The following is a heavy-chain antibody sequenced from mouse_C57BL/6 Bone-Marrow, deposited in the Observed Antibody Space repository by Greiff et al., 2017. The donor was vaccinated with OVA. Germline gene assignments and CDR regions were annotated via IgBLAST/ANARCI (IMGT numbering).Heavy chain of an antibody. Sequence: VQLQQSGPELVKPGASVKISCKASGYAFSSSWMNWVKQRPGKGLEWIGRIYPGDGDTNYNGKFKGKATLTADKSSSTAYMQLSSLTSEDSAVYFCARALDFDYWGQGTTLTVSS. CDR1: GYAFSSSW. CDR3: ARALDFDY. D-gene: IGHD2-10*02. V-gene: IGHV1-82*01. J-gene: IGHJ2*01. CDR2: IYPGDGDT.